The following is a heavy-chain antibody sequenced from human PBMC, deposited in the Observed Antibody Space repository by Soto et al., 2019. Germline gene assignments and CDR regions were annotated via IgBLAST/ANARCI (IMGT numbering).Heavy chain of an antibody. Sequence: ASVKVSCKASGYTFTGYDINWVRQATGQGLEWMGWMNPNSGNTGYAQKFQGRVTMTRNTSISTAYMELSSLRSEDTAVYYCARDRYNWNYNYYYYMDVWGKGTTLTVSS. V-gene: IGHV1-8*01. CDR3: ARDRYNWNYNYYYYMDV. D-gene: IGHD1-20*01. CDR2: MNPNSGNT. CDR1: GYTFTGYD. J-gene: IGHJ6*03.